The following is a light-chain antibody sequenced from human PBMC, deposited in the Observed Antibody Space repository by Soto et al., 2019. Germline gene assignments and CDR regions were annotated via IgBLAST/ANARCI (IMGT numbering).Light chain of an antibody. CDR3: LQRTYIWS. V-gene: IGKV1-17*02. CDR2: GAS. CDR1: QDVSND. J-gene: IGKJ1*01. Sequence: DIQMTQSPPSLSASVGDRVTITCRASQDVSNDLGWFQQKPGKAPKRLIFGASNLESGVPSRFSGTGSGTEFILTITNLQPEDFATYYCLQRTYIWSFGQGTKVDIK.